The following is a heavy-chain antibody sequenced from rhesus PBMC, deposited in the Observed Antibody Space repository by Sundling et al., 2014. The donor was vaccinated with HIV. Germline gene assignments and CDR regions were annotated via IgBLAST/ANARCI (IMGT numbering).Heavy chain of an antibody. CDR1: GFTFNDYA. CDR3: TREGYSYNYTVFDS. J-gene: IGHJ6*01. CDR2: ISWNSDTI. V-gene: IGHV3-134*01. Sequence: EVQLVESGGGLVQPGGSLRLSCGASGFTFNDYAMSWVRQPPGKGLEWLSRISWNSDTIYYADSVKGRFTISRDNAKNSLILQMDRLRPEDTAVYYCTREGYSYNYTVFDSWGREVSSTVSS. D-gene: IGHD5-12*01.